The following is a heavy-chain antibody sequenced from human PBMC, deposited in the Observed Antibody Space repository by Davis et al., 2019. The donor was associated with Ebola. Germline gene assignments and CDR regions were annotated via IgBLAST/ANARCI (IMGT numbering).Heavy chain of an antibody. D-gene: IGHD1-26*01. Sequence: AASVKVSCKAAGGTLRTHGMSWVRQAPGQGLEWMGGLIPIFGTPNYAQKFQGRVTITADESTSTAYMELSSLRSEDTAIYYCANSGSGSYSDAFDIWGQGTMVTVSS. V-gene: IGHV1-69*13. CDR3: ANSGSGSYSDAFDI. CDR1: GGTLRTHG. J-gene: IGHJ3*02. CDR2: LIPIFGTP.